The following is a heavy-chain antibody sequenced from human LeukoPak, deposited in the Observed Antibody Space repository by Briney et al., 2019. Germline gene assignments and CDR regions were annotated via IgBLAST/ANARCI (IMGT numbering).Heavy chain of an antibody. D-gene: IGHD6-13*01. Sequence: GSLRLSCAASGFTFSSYAMSWVRQAPGTGLEWVSAISGSGDSTYYGDSVKGRFTISRDNSKNTLYLQMNSLRAEDTAVYYCAKTRPLDSSSWSHGDYWGQGTLVTVSS. J-gene: IGHJ4*02. CDR3: AKTRPLDSSSWSHGDY. V-gene: IGHV3-23*01. CDR2: ISGSGDST. CDR1: GFTFSSYA.